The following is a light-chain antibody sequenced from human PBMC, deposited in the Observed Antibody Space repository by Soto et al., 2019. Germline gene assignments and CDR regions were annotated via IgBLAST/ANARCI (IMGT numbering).Light chain of an antibody. J-gene: IGKJ5*01. CDR1: QSLNND. Sequence: IQMTLSPSTLSASVGDRVTITCRASQSLNNDLAWYQQKPGKAPNLLIYDASTLERGVPSRFSGTGSGTEFTLAINSLQPDDFATYYCQQYHRSSITFGQGTRPEIK. CDR2: DAS. CDR3: QQYHRSSIT. V-gene: IGKV1-5*01.